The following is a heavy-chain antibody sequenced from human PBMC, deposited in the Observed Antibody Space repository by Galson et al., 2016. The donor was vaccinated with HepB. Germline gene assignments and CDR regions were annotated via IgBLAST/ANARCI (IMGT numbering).Heavy chain of an antibody. D-gene: IGHD4-17*01. CDR2: IYQSGTT. J-gene: IGHJ4*02. Sequence: ETLSLTCVVSGHSISSAYWWSWVRQPPGKGLEWIGEIYQSGTTNYNPSLEGRVTISVDKAKNQFSLSLTSLTAADTAVYYCASKYTVLDYWGQGTLATVSS. CDR1: GHSISSAYW. V-gene: IGHV4-4*02. CDR3: ASKYTVLDY.